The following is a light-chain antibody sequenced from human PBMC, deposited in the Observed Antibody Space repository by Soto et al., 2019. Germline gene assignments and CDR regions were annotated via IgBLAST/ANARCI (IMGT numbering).Light chain of an antibody. CDR1: SSDIGTYNL. CDR3: CSYAGSSTLYV. Sequence: QSVLTQPASVSGSPGQSITNSCTGTSSDIGTYNLVSWYQQHPGKAPKLMIYEVNKRPSGVSDRFSGSKSGNTASLTISGLQAEDEADYYCCSYAGSSTLYVFGTGTKVTVL. J-gene: IGLJ1*01. V-gene: IGLV2-23*02. CDR2: EVN.